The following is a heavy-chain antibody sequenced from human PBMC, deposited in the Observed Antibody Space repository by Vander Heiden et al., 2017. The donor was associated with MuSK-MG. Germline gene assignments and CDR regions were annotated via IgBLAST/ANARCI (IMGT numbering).Heavy chain of an antibody. CDR3: ASDAPGGSSSLDY. CDR2: IYYSGST. D-gene: IGHD6-13*01. CDR1: GCSISSSSYY. J-gene: IGHJ4*02. V-gene: IGHV4-39*01. Sequence: QLQLQESRPGLVKPSETLSLTCTLSGCSISSSSYYWGWIRQPPGKGLEWIGSIYYSGSTYYNPALKSRVTISVDTSKNQFSLKLSSVTAADTAVYYYASDAPGGSSSLDYWGQGTLVTVSS.